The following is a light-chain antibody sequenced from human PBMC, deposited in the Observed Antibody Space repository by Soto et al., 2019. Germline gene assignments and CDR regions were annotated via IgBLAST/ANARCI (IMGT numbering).Light chain of an antibody. V-gene: IGKV1-39*01. J-gene: IGKJ1*01. CDR2: AAS. CDR1: QSIRSY. Sequence: DIQMTQSPSSLSASVGDRVTITCRASQSIRSYLNWYQQKPGKAPKLLIYAASSLQSGVPSRFSGSGSGTDFTLTIGSLQPEDFATYYCQHSYSTPRTFGQGTKMEIK. CDR3: QHSYSTPRT.